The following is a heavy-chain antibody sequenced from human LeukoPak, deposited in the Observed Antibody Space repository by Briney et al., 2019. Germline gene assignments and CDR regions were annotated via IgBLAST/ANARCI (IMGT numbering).Heavy chain of an antibody. CDR1: GGSFSGYY. J-gene: IGHJ4*02. D-gene: IGHD3-3*01. CDR2: INHSGST. Sequence: PSETLSLTCAVYGGSFSGYYWSWIRQPPGKGLEWIGEINHSGSTNYNPTLKSRVTISVDTSKNRFALKLSSVTAADTAVYYCAREVRTIFGVVIISRFDYWGQGTLVTVSS. V-gene: IGHV4-34*01. CDR3: AREVRTIFGVVIISRFDY.